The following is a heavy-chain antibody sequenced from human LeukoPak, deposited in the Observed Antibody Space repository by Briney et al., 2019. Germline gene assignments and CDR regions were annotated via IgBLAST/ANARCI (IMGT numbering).Heavy chain of an antibody. CDR3: AKVYHDFWSGYHPWVFDY. CDR1: GFTFSSYA. CDR2: ISGSGGST. Sequence: GGSLRLSCAASGFTFSSYAMSWVRQAPGKGLEWVSAISGSGGSTYYADSVKGRFTISRDNSKNTLYLQMNSLRAEDTAVYYCAKVYHDFWSGYHPWVFDYWGQGTLVTVSS. D-gene: IGHD3-3*01. V-gene: IGHV3-23*01. J-gene: IGHJ4*02.